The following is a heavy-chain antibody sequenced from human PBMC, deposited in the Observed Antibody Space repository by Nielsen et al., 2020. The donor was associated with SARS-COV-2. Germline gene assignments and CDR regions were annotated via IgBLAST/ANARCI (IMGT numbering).Heavy chain of an antibody. Sequence: GESLKISCAASGFTFSDYYMSWIRQAPGKGLEWLSYISSSSSYTNYADSVKGRFTISRDNAKNSLYLQMNSLRAEDTAVYYCAKSVEAYASYYYGLDVWGQGTTVTVSS. J-gene: IGHJ6*02. V-gene: IGHV3-11*03. CDR3: AKSVEAYASYYYGLDV. CDR2: ISSSSSYT. D-gene: IGHD2-2*01. CDR1: GFTFSDYY.